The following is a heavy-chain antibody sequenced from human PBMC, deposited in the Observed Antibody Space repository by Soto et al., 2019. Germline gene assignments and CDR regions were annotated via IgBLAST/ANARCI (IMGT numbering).Heavy chain of an antibody. V-gene: IGHV1-18*01. CDR3: ARDLVKTFRYCSGGSCYSWYYYMDV. Sequence: GASVKVSCKASAYTFTTYGISWVRQAPGQGLEWMGWISAYNGNTNYAQKLQGRVTMTTDTSTSTAYMELRSLRSDDTAVYYCARDLVKTFRYCSGGSCYSWYYYMDVWGKGTTVTVSS. CDR1: AYTFTTYG. D-gene: IGHD2-15*01. J-gene: IGHJ6*03. CDR2: ISAYNGNT.